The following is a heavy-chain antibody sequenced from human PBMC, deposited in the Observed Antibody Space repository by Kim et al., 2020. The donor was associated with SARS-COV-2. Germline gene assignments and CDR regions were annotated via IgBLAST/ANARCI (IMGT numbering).Heavy chain of an antibody. J-gene: IGHJ6*02. D-gene: IGHD2-21*01. CDR3: AGSRGGHKPDVGGMDV. V-gene: IGHV4-59*01. Sequence: SLRSRVTISVDTSKNQFSLKLSSVTAADTAVYYCAGSRGGHKPDVGGMDVWGQGTTVTVSS.